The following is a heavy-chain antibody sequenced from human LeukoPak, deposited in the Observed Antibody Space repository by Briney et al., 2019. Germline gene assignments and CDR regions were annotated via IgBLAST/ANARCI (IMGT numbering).Heavy chain of an antibody. J-gene: IGHJ4*02. D-gene: IGHD6-13*01. CDR2: ISTDGRNT. CDR1: GFALSTYA. Sequence: PGGSLRLSCLATGFALSTYAMHWVRQAPGKGPEHVSTISTDGRNTYYADSVKGRFTISRDTSKNTLYLQMSSLGGDDTAVYYCLKGSQGPIWQQLVPDHWGQGTQVTVSS. V-gene: IGHV3-64D*06. CDR3: LKGSQGPIWQQLVPDH.